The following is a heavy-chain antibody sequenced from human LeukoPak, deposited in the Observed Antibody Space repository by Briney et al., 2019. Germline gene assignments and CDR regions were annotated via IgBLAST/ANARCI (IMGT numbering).Heavy chain of an antibody. V-gene: IGHV1-18*01. Sequence: ASVKVSCKASGYTFISYGINWVRQAPGQGLEWMGWISGYNGNTNYAQNLQGRVTMTRDTSTSTAYMELRSLRSDDAAVYYCARELGGAGSYFFPYYGMDVWGQGTTVTVSS. J-gene: IGHJ6*02. D-gene: IGHD3-10*01. CDR3: ARELGGAGSYFFPYYGMDV. CDR2: ISGYNGNT. CDR1: GYTFISYG.